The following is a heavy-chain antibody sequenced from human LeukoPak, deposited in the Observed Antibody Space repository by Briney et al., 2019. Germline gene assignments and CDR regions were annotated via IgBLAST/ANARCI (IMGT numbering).Heavy chain of an antibody. J-gene: IGHJ3*02. Sequence: SETLSLTCTVSGASINRSSYSWAWIRQPPGKGLEWIGSMSHSESPYYNPSLRSRVTISVDTSKNQLSLRLTSVTAADRAVYYCARPPPYSSTFDIWGQGTMVTVSS. CDR3: ARPPPYSSTFDI. V-gene: IGHV4-39*01. CDR1: GASINRSSYS. D-gene: IGHD2-21*01. CDR2: MSHSESP.